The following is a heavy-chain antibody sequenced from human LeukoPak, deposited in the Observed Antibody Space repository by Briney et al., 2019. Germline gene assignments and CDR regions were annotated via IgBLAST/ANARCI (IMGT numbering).Heavy chain of an antibody. J-gene: IGHJ5*02. CDR3: ARDGSGSYLNWFNP. Sequence: PSETLSLTCTVTGGSISSYYWNLIRQPRGKGVEWIGHTYNSGSTNYNPSLKSRVTISVDTSKNQFSLKLTSVTAADTAVYYCARDGSGSYLNWFNPWGQGTLVTVSS. CDR2: TYNSGST. D-gene: IGHD3-10*01. V-gene: IGHV4-59*01. CDR1: GGSISSYY.